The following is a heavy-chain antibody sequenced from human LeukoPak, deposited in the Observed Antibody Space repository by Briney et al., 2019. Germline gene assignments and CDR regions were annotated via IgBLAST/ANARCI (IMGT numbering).Heavy chain of an antibody. V-gene: IGHV2-5*01. CDR2: IYWYEDK. CDR1: GFSPNTTGVG. D-gene: IGHD2-2*01. CDR3: AHRSYAMQSGFDP. Sequence: SGPTLLNPTQTLTLTCSFSGFSPNTTGVGVWWIRQPPGKAVESPAPIYWYEDKRYSPYLKSRLTITKDTSKNQVILTITNMDPVDTATYYCAHRSYAMQSGFDPWGQGTLVTVSS. J-gene: IGHJ5*02.